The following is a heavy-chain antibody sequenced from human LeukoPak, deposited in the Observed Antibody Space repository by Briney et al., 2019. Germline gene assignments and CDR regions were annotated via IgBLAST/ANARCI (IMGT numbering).Heavy chain of an antibody. Sequence: PGGSLRLSCAASGFTFSSYAMHWVRQAPGKGLEWVAVISYDGSNKYYADSVKGRFTISRDNSKNTLSLQMNSLRAEDTAVYHCAKDCAFAEHAFDSWGQGTLVTVSS. CDR1: GFTFSSYA. V-gene: IGHV3-30-3*01. CDR2: ISYDGSNK. D-gene: IGHD1/OR15-1a*01. CDR3: AKDCAFAEHAFDS. J-gene: IGHJ4*02.